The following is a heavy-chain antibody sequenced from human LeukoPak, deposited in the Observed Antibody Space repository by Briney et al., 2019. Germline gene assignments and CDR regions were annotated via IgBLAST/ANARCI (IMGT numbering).Heavy chain of an antibody. Sequence: GGSLRLSCAASGFTFSGSAMHWVRQAPGKGLEWVSGISWNSGSIGYADSVKGRFTISRDNAKNSLYLQMNSLRAEDTALYYCAKGPGKWLLLSYFDYWGQGTLVTVSS. CDR3: AKGPGKWLLLSYFDY. D-gene: IGHD3-3*01. CDR1: GFTFSGSA. J-gene: IGHJ4*02. V-gene: IGHV3-9*01. CDR2: ISWNSGSI.